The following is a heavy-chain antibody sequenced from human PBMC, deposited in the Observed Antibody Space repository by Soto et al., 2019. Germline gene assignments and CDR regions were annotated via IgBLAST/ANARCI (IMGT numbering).Heavy chain of an antibody. V-gene: IGHV3-21*04. CDR1: GFTFSACT. D-gene: IGHD6-13*01. CDR3: ARELLISSWYWGYYYGMDV. Sequence: GGSLRLSCLASGFTFSACTMDWVRQAPGKGLEWVSSISSTGAYIYYAESVRGRFTISRDNAKNSLYLHMNSLGAEDTALYYCARELLISSWYWGYYYGMDVWGQGTTVTVSS. CDR2: ISSTGAYI. J-gene: IGHJ6*02.